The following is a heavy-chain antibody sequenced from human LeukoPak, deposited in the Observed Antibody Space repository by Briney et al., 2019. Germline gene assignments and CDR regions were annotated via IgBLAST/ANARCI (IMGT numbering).Heavy chain of an antibody. D-gene: IGHD3-10*01. CDR1: GGSISSTTYY. J-gene: IGHJ4*02. CDR2: IYFSGST. V-gene: IGHV4-39*07. CDR3: ARDGMWFGEFRFDY. Sequence: SETLSLTCTVSGGSISSTTYYWGWIRPPPGKGLEWIGSIYFSGSTYYNPSLKSRVTISVDTSKNQFSLKLSSVTDADTAVYYCARDGMWFGEFRFDYWGQGTLVTVSS.